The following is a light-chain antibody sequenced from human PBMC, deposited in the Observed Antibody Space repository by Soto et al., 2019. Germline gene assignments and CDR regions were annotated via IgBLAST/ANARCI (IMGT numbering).Light chain of an antibody. CDR1: QSFRTN. V-gene: IGKV3-15*01. CDR3: QQSRDWPRYT. Sequence: EIVLTQSPATLSLSPGDSATLSCRASQSFRTNLAWYQQRPGQAPRLLIYSASTRATGIPARVRGSGSGPEFTLTINNLQSEDSATYDCQQSRDWPRYTFGQGTKLEIK. J-gene: IGKJ2*01. CDR2: SAS.